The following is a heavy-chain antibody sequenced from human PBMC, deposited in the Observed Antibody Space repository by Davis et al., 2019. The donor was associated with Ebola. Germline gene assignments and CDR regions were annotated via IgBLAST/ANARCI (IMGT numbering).Heavy chain of an antibody. CDR3: ARQTGLAAAGRGVDY. CDR2: IYYSGST. Sequence: MPGGSLRLSCTVSGGSISSSSYYWGWIRQPPGKGLEWIGSIYYSGSTYYNPSLKSRVTISVDTSKNQFSLKLSSVTAADTAVYYCARQTGLAAAGRGVDYWGQGTLVTVSS. CDR1: GGSISSSSYY. V-gene: IGHV4-39*01. J-gene: IGHJ4*02. D-gene: IGHD6-13*01.